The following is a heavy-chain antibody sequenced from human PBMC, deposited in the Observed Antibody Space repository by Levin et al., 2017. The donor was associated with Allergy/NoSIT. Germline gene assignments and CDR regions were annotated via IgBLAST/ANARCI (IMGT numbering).Heavy chain of an antibody. CDR3: ATGRFRDY. Sequence: VSVKVSCKASGYTFTDFGITWVRQAPGQGLEWMGWISTDKGNTNYARNLQGRVTMTTDTSTSTAYMELRNLRPDDTAVYYCATGRFRDYWGQGTLVTVSS. CDR1: GYTFTDFG. CDR2: ISTDKGNT. J-gene: IGHJ4*02. V-gene: IGHV1-18*01.